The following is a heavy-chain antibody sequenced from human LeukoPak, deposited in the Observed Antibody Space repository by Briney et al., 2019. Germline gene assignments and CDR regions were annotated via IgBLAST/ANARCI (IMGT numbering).Heavy chain of an antibody. Sequence: GGSLRLSCAASGFTVSSNYMSWVRQAPGKGLEWVSVIYSGGSTYYADSVKGRFTISRDNSKNTLYLQMNSLRAEDTAVYYCAKEGTAGEYGSGSYLYFQHWGQGTLVTVSS. J-gene: IGHJ1*01. CDR1: GFTVSSNY. CDR2: IYSGGST. CDR3: AKEGTAGEYGSGSYLYFQH. D-gene: IGHD3-10*01. V-gene: IGHV3-53*01.